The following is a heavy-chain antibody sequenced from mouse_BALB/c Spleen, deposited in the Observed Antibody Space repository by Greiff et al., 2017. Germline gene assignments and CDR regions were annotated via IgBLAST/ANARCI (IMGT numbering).Heavy chain of an antibody. CDR2: ISSGSSTI. V-gene: IGHV5-17*02. CDR1: GFTFSSFG. Sequence: DVKLVESGGGLVQPGGSRKLSCAASGFTFSSFGMHWVRQAPEKGLEWVAYISSGSSTIYYADTVKGRFTISRDNPKNTLFLQMTSLRSEDTAMYYCAGYAMDYWGQGTSVTVSS. J-gene: IGHJ4*01. CDR3: AGYAMDY.